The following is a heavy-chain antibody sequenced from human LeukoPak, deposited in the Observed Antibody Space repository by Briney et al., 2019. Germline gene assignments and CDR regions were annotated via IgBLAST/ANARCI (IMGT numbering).Heavy chain of an antibody. CDR2: ISGGGGST. J-gene: IGHJ4*02. D-gene: IGHD6-19*01. Sequence: GGSLRLSCAASGFIFSSYVMTWVRQAPGKGLEWVSVISGGGGSTYYADSLKGRFTISRDNSKNTLYLQMNSLRAEDTAVYYCAKLLSGWHYLDYWGQGSLVTVSS. CDR1: GFIFSSYV. CDR3: AKLLSGWHYLDY. V-gene: IGHV3-23*01.